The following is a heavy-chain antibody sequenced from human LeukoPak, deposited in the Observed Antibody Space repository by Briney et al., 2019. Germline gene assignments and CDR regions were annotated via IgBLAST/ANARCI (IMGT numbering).Heavy chain of an antibody. J-gene: IGHJ4*02. Sequence: PGGSLRLSCAASGFTFSSYAMSWVRQAPGKGLEWVSAISGSGGSTYYADSVKGRFTISRDNSKNTLYLQMNSLRAEDTAVYYCAKAGPPMVRGVITYFDSRDTYFDYWGQGTLVTVSS. CDR2: ISGSGGST. D-gene: IGHD3-10*01. CDR1: GFTFSSYA. V-gene: IGHV3-23*01. CDR3: AKAGPPMVRGVITYFDSRDTYFDY.